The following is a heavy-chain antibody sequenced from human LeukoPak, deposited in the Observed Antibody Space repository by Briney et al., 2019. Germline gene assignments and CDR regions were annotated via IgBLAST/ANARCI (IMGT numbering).Heavy chain of an antibody. V-gene: IGHV3-23*01. J-gene: IGHJ4*02. CDR3: AKDKSRGYSGYSDY. Sequence: GGSLRLSCAASGFTFSSYAMSWVRQAPGKGLEWVSAISGSGGSTYYADSVKGRFTISRDNSKNTLYLQMNSLRAEDTAVYHCAKDKSRGYSGYSDYWGQGTLVTVSS. CDR2: ISGSGGST. D-gene: IGHD5-12*01. CDR1: GFTFSSYA.